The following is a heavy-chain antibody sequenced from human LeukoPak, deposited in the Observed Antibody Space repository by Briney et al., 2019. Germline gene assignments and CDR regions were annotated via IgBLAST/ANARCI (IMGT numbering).Heavy chain of an antibody. Sequence: AGGSLRLSCAASGFTFSSYAMHWVRQAPGKGLEWVAVISYDGSNKYYADSVKGRFTISRDNSKNTLYLQMNSLRAEDTAVYYCARDLNYYGSGSYYPDYWGQGTLVTVSS. D-gene: IGHD3-10*01. V-gene: IGHV3-30-3*01. CDR2: ISYDGSNK. CDR3: ARDLNYYGSGSYYPDY. CDR1: GFTFSSYA. J-gene: IGHJ4*02.